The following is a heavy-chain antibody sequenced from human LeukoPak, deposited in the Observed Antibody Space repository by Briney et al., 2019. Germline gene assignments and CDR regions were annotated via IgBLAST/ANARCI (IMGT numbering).Heavy chain of an antibody. J-gene: IGHJ4*02. CDR2: ISYDGSNK. CDR3: AKDRWYSSGYFDY. V-gene: IGHV3-30*18. D-gene: IGHD6-19*01. CDR1: GFTFSSYG. Sequence: GGSLRLSCAASGFTFSSYGMHWVRQAPGKGLEWVAVISYDGSNKYYADSVKGRFTISRHNSKNTLYLQMNSLRAEDTAVYYCAKDRWYSSGYFDYWGQGTLVTVSS.